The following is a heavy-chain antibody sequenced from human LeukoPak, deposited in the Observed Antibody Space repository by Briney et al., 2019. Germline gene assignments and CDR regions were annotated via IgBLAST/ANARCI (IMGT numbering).Heavy chain of an antibody. CDR3: AKGGYCSSTSCYFGPNYGMDV. Sequence: PGGSLRLSCAASGFTFSSYAMSWVRQAPGKGLEWVSAISGSGRSTYYADSVKGRFTISRDNSKNTLYLQMNSLRAEDTAVYYCAKGGYCSSTSCYFGPNYGMDVWGKGTTVTVSS. CDR1: GFTFSSYA. CDR2: ISGSGRST. V-gene: IGHV3-23*01. J-gene: IGHJ6*04. D-gene: IGHD2-2*01.